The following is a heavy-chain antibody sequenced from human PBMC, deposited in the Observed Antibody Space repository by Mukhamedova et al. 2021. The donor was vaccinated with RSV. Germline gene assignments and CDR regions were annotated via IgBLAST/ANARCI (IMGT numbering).Heavy chain of an antibody. J-gene: IGHJ4*02. Sequence: GGTTEYAASVKGRFTISRDDSKSIAYLQMNSLKTEDTAVYYCTSHYSNYVDYWGQGTLVTVSS. CDR3: TSHYSNYVDY. V-gene: IGHV3-49*02. CDR2: GGTT. D-gene: IGHD4-11*01.